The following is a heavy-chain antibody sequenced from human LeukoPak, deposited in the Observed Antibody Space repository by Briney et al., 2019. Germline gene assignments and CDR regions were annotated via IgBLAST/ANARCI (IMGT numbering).Heavy chain of an antibody. CDR3: ARAGYSSPYYYYYYMDV. V-gene: IGHV4-4*07. CDR1: GGSISSYY. J-gene: IGHJ6*03. D-gene: IGHD6-13*01. CDR2: IYTSGST. Sequence: SETLSLTCTVSGGSISSYYWSWTRQPAGKGLEWIGRIYTSGSTNYNPSLKSRVTMSVDTSKNQFSLKLSSVTAADTAVYYCARAGYSSPYYYYYYMDVWGKGTTVTVSS.